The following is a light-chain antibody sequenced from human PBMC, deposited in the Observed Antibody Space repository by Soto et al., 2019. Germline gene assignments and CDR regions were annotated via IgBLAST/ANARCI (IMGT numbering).Light chain of an antibody. CDR1: QTIRKY. J-gene: IGKJ5*01. V-gene: IGKV1-39*01. Sequence: QMTQSPSSLSASVGDSVTITCRASQTIRKYLNWYQQKPRKAPTLLIYTASRLQSGVPSRFNGSGSETDFTLPINNLQPEDFATYYCQQSYSTPPITFGQGTRLEI. CDR3: QQSYSTPPIT. CDR2: TAS.